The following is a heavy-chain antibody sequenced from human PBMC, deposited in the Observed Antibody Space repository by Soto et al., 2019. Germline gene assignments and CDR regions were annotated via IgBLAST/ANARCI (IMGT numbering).Heavy chain of an antibody. CDR3: ARTGGRYRSGYYFFVMDV. D-gene: IGHD5-18*01. Sequence: QVQLQESGPGLVKPSETLSLTCTVSGGSISSYYWSWIRQAPGEGLEWIGYIYNSGSSNYNPSLKSRVNITLDTPKNQFSLKLSSVTAADTAVYYCARTGGRYRSGYYFFVMDVWGPGATVTVSS. CDR2: IYNSGSS. J-gene: IGHJ6*02. CDR1: GGSISSYY. V-gene: IGHV4-59*01.